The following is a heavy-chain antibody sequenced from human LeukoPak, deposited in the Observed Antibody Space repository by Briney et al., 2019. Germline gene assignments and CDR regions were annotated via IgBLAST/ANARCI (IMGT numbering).Heavy chain of an antibody. V-gene: IGHV4-59*01. J-gene: IGHJ4*02. D-gene: IGHD3-9*01. Sequence: PSETLSLTCTVSGGSISSYYWSWIRQPPGKGLEWIGYIYYSGSTNYNPSLKSRVTISEDTSKNRFSLKLSSVTAADTAVYYCAGDDPPYYDIFDYWGQGTLVTVSS. CDR2: IYYSGST. CDR3: AGDDPPYYDIFDY. CDR1: GGSISSYY.